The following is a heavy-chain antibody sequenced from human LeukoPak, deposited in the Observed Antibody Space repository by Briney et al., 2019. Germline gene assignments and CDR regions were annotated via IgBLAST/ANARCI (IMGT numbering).Heavy chain of an antibody. CDR2: ISYDGSNK. D-gene: IGHD1-26*01. Sequence: GGSLRLSCAASGFTFSSYAMHWVRQAPGKGLEWVAVISYDGSNKYYADSVKGRFTISRHNSKNTLYLQMNSLRAEDTAVYYCAAGGSYYRTFDYWGQGTLVTVSS. J-gene: IGHJ4*02. CDR3: AAGGSYYRTFDY. V-gene: IGHV3-30*14. CDR1: GFTFSSYA.